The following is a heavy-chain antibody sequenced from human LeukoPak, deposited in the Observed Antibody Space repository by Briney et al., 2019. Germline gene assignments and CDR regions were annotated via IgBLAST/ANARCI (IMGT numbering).Heavy chain of an antibody. CDR3: ARQPLVRDCGGDCEFDY. Sequence: MTGESLKISCKGSGYSFSNYWIGWVRQMPGKGLEWMGIIYPGDSNTRYSPSFQGQVTIPADKSISTAYLQWSSLKASDTAIYYCARQPLVRDCGGDCEFDYWGQGTLVSVSS. CDR2: IYPGDSNT. V-gene: IGHV5-51*01. D-gene: IGHD2-21*02. J-gene: IGHJ4*02. CDR1: GYSFSNYW.